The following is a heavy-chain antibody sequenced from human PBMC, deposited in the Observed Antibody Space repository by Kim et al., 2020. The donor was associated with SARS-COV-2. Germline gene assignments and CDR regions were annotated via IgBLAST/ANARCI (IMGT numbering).Heavy chain of an antibody. CDR1: GYTFTSYY. D-gene: IGHD6-25*01. Sequence: ASVKVSCKASGYTFTSYYRHWVRQAPGQGLEWMGKNNPRGGSTSYAQKYQGRVTMTRDTSTRTVYIEMSSLRSEDTAVYYCARDRRPSVHLNFDYWGQGTLVTVSS. CDR3: ARDRRPSVHLNFDY. J-gene: IGHJ4*02. CDR2: NNPRGGST. V-gene: IGHV1-46*01.